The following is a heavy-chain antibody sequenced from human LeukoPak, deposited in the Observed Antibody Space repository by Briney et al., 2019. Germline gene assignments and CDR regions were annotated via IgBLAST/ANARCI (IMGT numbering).Heavy chain of an antibody. D-gene: IGHD4-17*01. CDR1: GGSISSGRYY. CDR3: ARDSTVTPPYYYYYMDV. Sequence: PSETLSLTCTVSGGSISSGRYYWSWIRQPPGKGLEWIGYIYYSGSTNYNPSLKSRVTISVDTSKNQFSLKLSSVTAADTAVYYCARDSTVTPPYYYYYMDVWGKGTTVTVSS. CDR2: IYYSGST. V-gene: IGHV4-61*01. J-gene: IGHJ6*03.